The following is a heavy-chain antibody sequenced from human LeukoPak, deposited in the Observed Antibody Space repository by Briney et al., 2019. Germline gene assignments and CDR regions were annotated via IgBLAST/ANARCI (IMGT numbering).Heavy chain of an antibody. Sequence: ASVKVSCKASGYTFTGYYVHWVRQAPGQGLEWMGRINPNSGDTNYAQKFQGRVTMTRDTSISTAYMELSRLRSDDTAVYYCARDYCGGGCFPDYWGQGTLVTVSS. CDR3: ARDYCGGGCFPDY. V-gene: IGHV1-2*06. J-gene: IGHJ4*02. CDR2: INPNSGDT. D-gene: IGHD2-21*02. CDR1: GYTFTGYY.